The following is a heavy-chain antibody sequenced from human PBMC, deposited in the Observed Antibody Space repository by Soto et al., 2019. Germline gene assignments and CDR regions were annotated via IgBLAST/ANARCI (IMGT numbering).Heavy chain of an antibody. CDR2: IYYSGGT. V-gene: IGHV4-59*01. Sequence: PSETLSLTCTVSGGSISSYYWSWIRQPPGKGLEWIGYIYYSGGTNYNPSLKSRVTISVDTSKNQFSLKLSSVTAADTAVYYCAMTGYSSSWWFDPWGQGTLVTVSS. J-gene: IGHJ5*02. D-gene: IGHD6-13*01. CDR3: AMTGYSSSWWFDP. CDR1: GGSISSYY.